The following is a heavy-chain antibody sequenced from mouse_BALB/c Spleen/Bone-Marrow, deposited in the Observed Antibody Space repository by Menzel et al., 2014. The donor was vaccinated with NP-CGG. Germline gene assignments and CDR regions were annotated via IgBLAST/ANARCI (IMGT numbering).Heavy chain of an antibody. V-gene: IGHV5-6*02. CDR2: ISSGGSYT. J-gene: IGHJ1*01. CDR3: ARRGYGNSYWYSDV. Sequence: EVKVVESGGDLVKPGGSLKLSCAASGFTFSSYGMSWVPQTLDKRLEWVATISSGGSYTYYPDSVKGRFTISRDNAKNTLYLQMSSLKSEDTAMYYCARRGYGNSYWYSDVWGAGTTVTVSS. CDR1: GFTFSSYG. D-gene: IGHD2-10*02.